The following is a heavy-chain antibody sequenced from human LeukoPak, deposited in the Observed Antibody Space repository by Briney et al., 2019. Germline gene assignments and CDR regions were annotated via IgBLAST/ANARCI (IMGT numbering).Heavy chain of an antibody. CDR3: ASVGTYYFDH. D-gene: IGHD7-27*01. J-gene: IGHJ4*02. Sequence: SSETLSLTCTVSGGSISSSSYYWGWIRQPPGKGLEWIGSIYYSGSPYYNPSLKSRVTISVDTSKNQFSLKLTSVTAADTAMYYCASVGTYYFDHWGQGALVTVSS. CDR1: GGSISSSSYY. V-gene: IGHV4-39*01. CDR2: IYYSGSP.